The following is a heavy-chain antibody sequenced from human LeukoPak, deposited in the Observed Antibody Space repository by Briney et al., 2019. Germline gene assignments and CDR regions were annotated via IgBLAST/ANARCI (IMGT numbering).Heavy chain of an antibody. CDR1: GFTFSSYA. D-gene: IGHD3-9*01. Sequence: GGSLRLSCAASGFTFSSYAMSWVRQAPGKGLAWVSAISGGGGSTYYADSVKGRFTISRDNSKNTLYLQMNSLRAEDTAVYYCARDLILTGYYNYFDYWGRRTLVTVSS. CDR2: ISGGGGST. J-gene: IGHJ4*02. CDR3: ARDLILTGYYNYFDY. V-gene: IGHV3-23*01.